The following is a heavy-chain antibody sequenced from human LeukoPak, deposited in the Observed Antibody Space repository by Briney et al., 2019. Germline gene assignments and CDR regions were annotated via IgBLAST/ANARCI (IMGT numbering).Heavy chain of an antibody. J-gene: IGHJ4*02. V-gene: IGHV3-23*01. CDR2: ISGSGGST. CDR3: AKDLSSSHVSEYFDF. D-gene: IGHD2-15*01. Sequence: GGSLRLSCAASGFTFSSYAMNWVRQAPGKGLQWVSAISGSGGSTYYADSVKGRFTISRDNSKNTLYLQMNSLRAEDTAVYYCAKDLSSSHVSEYFDFWGRGTVVSVS. CDR1: GFTFSSYA.